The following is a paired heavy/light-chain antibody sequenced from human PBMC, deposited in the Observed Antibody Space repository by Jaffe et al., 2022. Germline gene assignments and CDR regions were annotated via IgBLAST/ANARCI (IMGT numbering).Light chain of an antibody. CDR1: QSISSW. CDR2: KAS. Sequence: DIQMTQSPSTLSASVGDRVTITCRASQSISSWLAWYQQKPGKAPKLLIYKASSLESGVPSRFSGSGSGTEFTLTISSLQPDDFATYYCQQYNSYSPKYTFGQGTKLEIK. CDR3: QQYNSYSPKYT. V-gene: IGKV1-5*03. J-gene: IGKJ2*01.
Heavy chain of an antibody. CDR2: ISGSGGST. J-gene: IGHJ4*02. V-gene: IGHV3-23*01. CDR1: GFTFSSYA. D-gene: IGHD4-17*01. CDR3: AKDQGTQYHMTTVTKGGLD. Sequence: EVQLLESGGGLVQPGGSLRLSCAASGFTFSSYAMSWVRQAPGKGLEWVSAISGSGGSTYYADSVKGRFTISRDNSKNTLYLQMNSLRAEDTAVYYCAKDQGTQYHMTTVTKGGLDWGQGTLVTVSS.